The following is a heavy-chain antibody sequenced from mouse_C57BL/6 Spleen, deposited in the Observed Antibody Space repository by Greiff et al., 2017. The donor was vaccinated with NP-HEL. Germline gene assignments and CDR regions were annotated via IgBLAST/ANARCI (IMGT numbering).Heavy chain of an antibody. CDR2: INPSNGGT. J-gene: IGHJ3*01. D-gene: IGHD1-1*01. V-gene: IGHV1-53*01. CDR3: ARSTLYGSSYVGFAY. Sequence: QVQLQQPGTELVKPGASVKLSCKASGYTFTSYWMHWVKQRPGQGLEWIGNINPSNGGTNYNEKFQSKATLTVDKSSSTAYMQLSSLTSEDSAVYYYARSTLYGSSYVGFAYWGQGTLVTVSA. CDR1: GYTFTSYW.